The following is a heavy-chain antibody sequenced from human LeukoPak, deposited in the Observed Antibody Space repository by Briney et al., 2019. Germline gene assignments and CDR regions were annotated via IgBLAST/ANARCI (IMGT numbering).Heavy chain of an antibody. J-gene: IGHJ5*02. CDR3: AKDKSVVTTNWFDP. D-gene: IGHD2-21*02. CDR1: GFTFSSYA. CDR2: ISDGGIST. V-gene: IGHV3-23*01. Sequence: QPGGSLRLSCAASGFTFSSYAMSWVRQAPGKGLEWVSGISDGGISTYYADSVKGRFTISRDNSKNTLYLQMNSLRAEDTAVYYCAKDKSVVTTNWFDPWGQGTLVTVSS.